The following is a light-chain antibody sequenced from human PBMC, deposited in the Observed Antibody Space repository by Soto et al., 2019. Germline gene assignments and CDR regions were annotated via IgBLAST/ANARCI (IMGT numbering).Light chain of an antibody. J-gene: IGKJ4*01. V-gene: IGKV3-11*01. Sequence: EIVLTQSPATLSLSRGERATLSCRASQSFSSYLAWYQQKPGQAPSLLIYDASNRATGIPARFSGSGSGTDFTLTISSLEPEDFAVYYCRQLRNWLTFGGGTKVDI. CDR2: DAS. CDR1: QSFSSY. CDR3: RQLRNWLT.